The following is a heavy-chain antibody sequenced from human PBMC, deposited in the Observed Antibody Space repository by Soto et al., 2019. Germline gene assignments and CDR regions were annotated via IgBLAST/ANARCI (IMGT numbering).Heavy chain of an antibody. CDR2: INVYNGNT. V-gene: IGHV1-18*01. Sequence: EASVKVSCKASGYTFISYAISWVRQAPGQGLEWMGWINVYNGNTKYAQKLQGRVTMTTDTSTSTAYMELRSLRSDDTAVYYCARDFTSYSYGPWGQGTLVTVSS. CDR3: ARDFTSYSYGP. J-gene: IGHJ5*02. D-gene: IGHD5-18*01. CDR1: GYTFISYA.